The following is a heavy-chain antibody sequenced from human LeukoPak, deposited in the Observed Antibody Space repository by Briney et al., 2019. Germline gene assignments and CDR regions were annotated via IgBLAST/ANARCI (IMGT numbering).Heavy chain of an antibody. CDR3: ARDSRGYYYDSSGHFDY. D-gene: IGHD3-22*01. CDR1: GGTFSSYA. J-gene: IGHJ4*02. Sequence: SVKVSCKASGGTFSSYAISWVRQAPGQGLEWMGGIIPIFGTANYAQKFQGRVTITTDGSTSTAYMELSSLRSEDTAVYYCARDSRGYYYDSSGHFDYRGQGTLVTVSS. CDR2: IIPIFGTA. V-gene: IGHV1-69*05.